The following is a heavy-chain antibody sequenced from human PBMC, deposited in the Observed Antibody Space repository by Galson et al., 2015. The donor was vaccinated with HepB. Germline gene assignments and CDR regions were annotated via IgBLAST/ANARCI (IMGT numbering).Heavy chain of an antibody. CDR1: GYSFTSYW. Sequence: QSGAEVKKPGESLKISCKGSGYSFTSYWIGWVRQMPGKGLEWMGIIYPGDSDTRYSPSFQGQVTFSADKSISTASLQWSSLKASDTAMYYCARPCGSGRSNDAFDIWGQGTMVTVSS. D-gene: IGHD2-21*01. CDR3: ARPCGSGRSNDAFDI. V-gene: IGHV5-51*03. CDR2: IYPGDSDT. J-gene: IGHJ3*02.